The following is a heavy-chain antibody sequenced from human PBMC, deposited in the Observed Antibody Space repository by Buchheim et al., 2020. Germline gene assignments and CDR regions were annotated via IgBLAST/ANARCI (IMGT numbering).Heavy chain of an antibody. D-gene: IGHD3-10*01. CDR1: GFTFSSYA. CDR3: AKGRPGVLWFGELTLDY. CDR2: ISGSGGSP. Sequence: EVQLLESGGGLVQPGGSLRLSCAASGFTFSSYAMSWVRQAPGKGLEWVSAISGSGGSPYYADSVKCRFTISRDNSKNTLYLQMNGLRAEDTAVYYCAKGRPGVLWFGELTLDYWGQGTL. J-gene: IGHJ4*02. V-gene: IGHV3-23*01.